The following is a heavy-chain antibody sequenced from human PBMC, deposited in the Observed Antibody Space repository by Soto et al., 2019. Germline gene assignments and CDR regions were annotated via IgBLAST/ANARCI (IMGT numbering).Heavy chain of an antibody. V-gene: IGHV4-59*01. CDR1: GGSIGSYY. D-gene: IGHD2-21*02. J-gene: IGHJ4*02. Sequence: SETLSLTCTVSGGSIGSYYWSWIRQPPGKGLEWIGYIYYSGSTNYNPSLKSRVTISVDTSKNQFSLKLSSVTAADTAVYYCARDAYCGGDGNRYFDSGGQGPRFTFPS. CDR3: ARDAYCGGDGNRYFDS. CDR2: IYYSGST.